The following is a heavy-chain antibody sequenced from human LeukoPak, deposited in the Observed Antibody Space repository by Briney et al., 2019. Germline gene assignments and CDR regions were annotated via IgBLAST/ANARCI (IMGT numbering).Heavy chain of an antibody. CDR3: AKDAERGFDYSNSLQY. CDR1: GFTFSQYG. J-gene: IGHJ4*02. Sequence: GGSLRLSCAAAGFTFSQYGMHWVRQAPGKGLEWVAVIWSDGTNKYYAASVKGRFTISRDDPDNTIYLQMNSLRPDDTGVYYGAKDAERGFDYSNSLQYWGQGTPVTVST. CDR2: IWSDGTNK. D-gene: IGHD4-11*01. V-gene: IGHV3-33*06.